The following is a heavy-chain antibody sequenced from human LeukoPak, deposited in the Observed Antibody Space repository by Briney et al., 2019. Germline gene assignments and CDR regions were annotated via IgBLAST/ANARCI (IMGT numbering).Heavy chain of an antibody. CDR3: AREDRFDP. J-gene: IGHJ5*02. CDR1: GFTFSSYE. D-gene: IGHD2-15*01. Sequence: GGSLRLSCAASGFTFSSYEMNWVRQAPGKGLEWVSYISSSGDTIYYADSVKGRFTISRDNAKNSLYLQMNSLRAEDTAVYYCAREDRFDPWGQETLVTVSS. CDR2: ISSSGDTI. V-gene: IGHV3-48*03.